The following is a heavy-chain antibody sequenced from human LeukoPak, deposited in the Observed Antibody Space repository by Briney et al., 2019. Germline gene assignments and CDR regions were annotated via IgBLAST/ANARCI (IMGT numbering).Heavy chain of an antibody. J-gene: IGHJ6*03. CDR2: IVGDVSKT. Sequence: GGSLRLSCAISGLTFHDYAMTWVRQAPGKGLEWVSTIVGDVSKTYYADSVKGRFTISRDNSNYMLFLHMNNLRAEDTAIYYCAKQPYNYYYLDVWGKGTTVTVSS. V-gene: IGHV3-23*01. CDR1: GLTFHDYA. D-gene: IGHD2-21*01. CDR3: AKQPYNYYYLDV.